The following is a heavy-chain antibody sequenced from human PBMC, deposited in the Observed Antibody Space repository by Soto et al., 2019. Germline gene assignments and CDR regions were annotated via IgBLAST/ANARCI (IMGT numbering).Heavy chain of an antibody. Sequence: ASVKVSCKASGYTFTSYAMHWVRQAPGQGLEWMGWISVYNGNTNYAQKFQDRVTMTADTSTSTVYLELRTLRSDDTAVYYCARDRSTSDVWGQGTTVTVSS. V-gene: IGHV1-18*01. CDR2: ISVYNGNT. CDR3: ARDRSTSDV. CDR1: GYTFTSYA. D-gene: IGHD2-2*01. J-gene: IGHJ6*02.